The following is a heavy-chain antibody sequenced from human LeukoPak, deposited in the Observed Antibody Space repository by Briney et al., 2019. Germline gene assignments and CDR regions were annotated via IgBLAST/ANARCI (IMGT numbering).Heavy chain of an antibody. CDR2: ISGSGSTT. D-gene: IGHD3-10*01. CDR3: VRTAAGSYQDLDY. J-gene: IGHJ4*02. CDR1: GFTFSSYE. Sequence: GGSLRLSCVASGFTFSSYEMNWVRQAPGKGLEWVSHISGSGSTTYYADSVKGRFTISRDNAKTSLYLQMNRLRAEDTAVYYCVRTAAGSYQDLDYWGQGTLVTVSS. V-gene: IGHV3-48*03.